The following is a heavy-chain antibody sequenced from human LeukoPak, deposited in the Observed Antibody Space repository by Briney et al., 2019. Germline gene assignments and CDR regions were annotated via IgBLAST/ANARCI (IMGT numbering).Heavy chain of an antibody. J-gene: IGHJ4*02. Sequence: GGSLRLSCAASGFTFSSYAMHWVRQAPGKGLEWVAVISYHGSNKYYADSVKGRFTISRDNSKNTLYLQMNSLRAEDTAVYYCARVATLNWNYYDYWGQGTLVTVSS. CDR2: ISYHGSNK. CDR3: ARVATLNWNYYDY. D-gene: IGHD1-1*01. CDR1: GFTFSSYA. V-gene: IGHV3-30-3*01.